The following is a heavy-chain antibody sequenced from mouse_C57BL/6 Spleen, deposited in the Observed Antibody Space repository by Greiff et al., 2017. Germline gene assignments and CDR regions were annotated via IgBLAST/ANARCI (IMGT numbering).Heavy chain of an antibody. CDR1: GYTFTSYW. CDR2: IYPSDSET. V-gene: IGHV1-61*01. J-gene: IGHJ4*01. CDR3: ARGGSYAMDY. Sequence: QVQLKQPGAELVRPGSSVKLSCTASGYTFTSYWMDWVKQRPGQGLEWIGNIYPSDSETHYNPKFKDKATLTVDKSSITAYMQLSSLTAEDAAVYYCARGGSYAMDYWGQGTSVTVSS.